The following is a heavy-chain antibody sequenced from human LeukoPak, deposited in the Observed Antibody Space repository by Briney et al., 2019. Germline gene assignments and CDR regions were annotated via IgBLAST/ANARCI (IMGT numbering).Heavy chain of an antibody. Sequence: SETLSLTCTVSGGSISSYYWSWIRQPPEKGLEWIGYFYYSGSTNYNPSLKSRVTISVDTSKNQFSLKLSSVTAADTAVYYCASIGYYYDSSGYHDYWGQGTLVTVSS. CDR2: FYYSGST. CDR3: ASIGYYYDSSGYHDY. D-gene: IGHD3-22*01. V-gene: IGHV4-59*01. CDR1: GGSISSYY. J-gene: IGHJ4*02.